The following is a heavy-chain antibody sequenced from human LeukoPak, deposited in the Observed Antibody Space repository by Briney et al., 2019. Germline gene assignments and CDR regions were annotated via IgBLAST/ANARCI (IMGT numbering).Heavy chain of an antibody. CDR3: ARVPGLLRYYFDY. CDR1: GGSFSGYY. D-gene: IGHD2-15*01. Sequence: SETLSLTCAVYGGSFSGYYWSWIRQPPGKGLEWIGYIYYSGSTYYNPSLKSRVTISVDTSKNQFSLKLSSVTAADTAVYYCARVPGLLRYYFDYWGQGTLVTVSS. CDR2: IYYSGST. J-gene: IGHJ4*02. V-gene: IGHV4-30-4*01.